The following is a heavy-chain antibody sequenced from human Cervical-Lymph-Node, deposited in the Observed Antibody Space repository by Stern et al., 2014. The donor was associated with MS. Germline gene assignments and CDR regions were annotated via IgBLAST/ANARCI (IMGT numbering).Heavy chain of an antibody. CDR1: GFTFTSSA. J-gene: IGHJ4*02. Sequence: QLVESGPEVKKPGTSVKVSCKASGFTFTSSAVQWVRQARGQRLEWIGWIVVGSGNTNYAQKFQERVTITRDMSTSTAYMELSSLRSEDTAVYYCAAGYYDSSGYYYGALDYWGQGTLVTVSS. CDR3: AAGYYDSSGYYYGALDY. D-gene: IGHD3-22*01. CDR2: IVVGSGNT. V-gene: IGHV1-58*01.